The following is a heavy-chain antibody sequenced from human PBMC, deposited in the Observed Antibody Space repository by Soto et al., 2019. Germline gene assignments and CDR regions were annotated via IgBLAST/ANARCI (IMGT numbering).Heavy chain of an antibody. V-gene: IGHV1-69*13. CDR3: ARVIYGSGSYYNDY. CDR1: GGTFSSYA. J-gene: IGHJ4*02. CDR2: IIPIFGTA. Sequence: SSVQVSCKASGGTFSSYAISWVRQAPGQGLEWMGGIIPIFGTANYTQKFQGRVTITADESTSTAYMELSSLRSEDTAVYYCARVIYGSGSYYNDYWGQGTLVTVSS. D-gene: IGHD3-10*01.